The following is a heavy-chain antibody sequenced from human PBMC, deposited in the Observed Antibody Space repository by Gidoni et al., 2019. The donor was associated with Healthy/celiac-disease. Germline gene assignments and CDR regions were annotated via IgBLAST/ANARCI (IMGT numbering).Heavy chain of an antibody. J-gene: IGHJ4*02. CDR1: GGSLSTSSYY. Sequence: QLQLQESGPGLVKPSETLSLTCTVSGGSLSTSSYYWGWIRQPPGKGLEWIGSIYYSGSTYYNPSLKSRVTISVDTSKNQFSLKLSSVTAADTAVYYCARVLGSDYGDHIFDYWGQGTLVTVSS. CDR3: ARVLGSDYGDHIFDY. V-gene: IGHV4-39*07. D-gene: IGHD4-17*01. CDR2: IYYSGST.